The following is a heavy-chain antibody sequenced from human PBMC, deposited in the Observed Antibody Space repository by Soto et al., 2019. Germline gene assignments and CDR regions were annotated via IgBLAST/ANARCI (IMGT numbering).Heavy chain of an antibody. CDR1: GGSISSYY. D-gene: IGHD3-3*02. CDR2: IYYSGST. V-gene: IGHV4-59*01. CDR3: AREIGFSRGLDY. Sequence: SETLSLTCTVSGGSISSYYWSWIRQPPGKGLEWIGYIYYSGSTNYNPSLKSRVTISVDTSKNQFSLKLSSVTAADTAVYYCAREIGFSRGLDYWGQGTLVTVSS. J-gene: IGHJ4*02.